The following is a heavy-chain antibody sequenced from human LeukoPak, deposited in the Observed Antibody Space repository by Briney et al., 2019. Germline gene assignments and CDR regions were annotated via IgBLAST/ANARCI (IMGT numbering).Heavy chain of an antibody. V-gene: IGHV5-51*01. CDR2: IYPGDSDT. CDR3: ARRCGGDCYNYYYGMDV. CDR1: GYSFTSYW. J-gene: IGHJ6*02. Sequence: GESLKTSCKGSGYSFTSYWIGWVRQMPGKGLEWMGIIYPGDSDTRYSPSFQGQVTISADKSISTAYLQWSSLKASDTAMYYCARRCGGDCYNYYYGMDVWGQGTTVTVSS. D-gene: IGHD2-21*02.